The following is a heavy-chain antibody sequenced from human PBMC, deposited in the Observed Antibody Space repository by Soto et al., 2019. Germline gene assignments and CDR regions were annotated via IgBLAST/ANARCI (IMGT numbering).Heavy chain of an antibody. CDR2: IYWDDDT. CDR3: AHSRAGSYYPP. Sequence: QITLKESGPTLVKPTQTLTLTCTFSGFSLSTSGVGVGWIRQPPGKALEWLALIYWDDDTPYSPSLKSRLTXTXXTSNNQVVLTMTNMDPVDTATYYCAHSRAGSYYPPWGQGTLVTVSS. V-gene: IGHV2-5*02. CDR1: GFSLSTSGVG. J-gene: IGHJ5*02. D-gene: IGHD3-10*01.